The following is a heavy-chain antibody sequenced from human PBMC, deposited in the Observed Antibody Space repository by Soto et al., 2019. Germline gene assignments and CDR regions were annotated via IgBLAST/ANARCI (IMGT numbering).Heavy chain of an antibody. CDR1: GFTFSSYA. CDR2: ISGSDGST. J-gene: IGHJ4*02. Sequence: GGSLRLSCAASGFTFSSYAMCWVRQAPGKGLEWVSTISGSDGSTHYADSVKGRFTISRDNSNNTLYLQMNSLRAEDTAVYYCAKVGGPRYIVVVVAAPFDDWGQGTLVTVSS. V-gene: IGHV3-23*01. D-gene: IGHD2-15*01. CDR3: AKVGGPRYIVVVVAAPFDD.